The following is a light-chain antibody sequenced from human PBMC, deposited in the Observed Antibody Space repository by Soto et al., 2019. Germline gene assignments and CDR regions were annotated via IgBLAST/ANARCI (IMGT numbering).Light chain of an antibody. V-gene: IGLV2-14*01. J-gene: IGLJ1*01. CDR1: SSDVGAYHF. Sequence: QSVLTQPASVSGSPGQSITISCTGSSSDVGAYHFVSWYQHHPGKAPKLILYEVTARPSGVSSRFSGSKSGNTASLTISGLQADDEANYYCSSYTSSNTPYGFGTGTRSPS. CDR2: EVT. CDR3: SSYTSSNTPYG.